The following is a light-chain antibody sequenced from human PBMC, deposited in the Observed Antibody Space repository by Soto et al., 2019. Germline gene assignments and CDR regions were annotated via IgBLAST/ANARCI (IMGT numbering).Light chain of an antibody. Sequence: IHITTSPFTLSAPLWDRVTISWRASQSISSWLAWYQQKPGKAPKFLIYKASTLESGVPSRFSGGGSGTEFTLTISSLQPDDFATYYCQQYDSYPLTFGGGTKVDI. J-gene: IGKJ4*01. CDR2: KAS. CDR1: QSISSW. CDR3: QQYDSYPLT. V-gene: IGKV1-5*03.